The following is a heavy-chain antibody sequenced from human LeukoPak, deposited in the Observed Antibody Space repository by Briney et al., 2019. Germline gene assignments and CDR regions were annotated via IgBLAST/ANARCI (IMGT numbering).Heavy chain of an antibody. J-gene: IGHJ4*02. V-gene: IGHV3-20*04. D-gene: IGHD2-15*01. CDR2: INWNGGST. CDR3: AKQACSGGSCYSIFDY. Sequence: GGSLRLSCAASGFTFDDYGMSWVRQAPGKGLEWVSGINWNGGSTGYADSVKGRFTISRDNSKNTLYLQMNSLRAEDTAVYYCAKQACSGGSCYSIFDYWGQGTLVTVSS. CDR1: GFTFDDYG.